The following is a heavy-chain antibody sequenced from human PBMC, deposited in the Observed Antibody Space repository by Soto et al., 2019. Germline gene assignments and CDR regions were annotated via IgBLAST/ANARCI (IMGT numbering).Heavy chain of an antibody. V-gene: IGHV3-23*01. CDR3: AKDVYYYGSGSFRQGY. CDR2: ISGSGGST. J-gene: IGHJ4*02. Sequence: GGSLRLSCAASGFTFSSYAMSWVRQAPGKGLEWVSAISGSGGSTYYADSVKGRFTISRDNSKNTLYLQMNSLRAEDTAVYYCAKDVYYYGSGSFRQGYWGQGTLVTVSS. D-gene: IGHD3-10*01. CDR1: GFTFSSYA.